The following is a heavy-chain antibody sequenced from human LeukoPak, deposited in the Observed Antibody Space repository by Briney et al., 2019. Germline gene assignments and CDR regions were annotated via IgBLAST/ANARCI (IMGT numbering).Heavy chain of an antibody. D-gene: IGHD3-10*01. V-gene: IGHV4-4*02. J-gene: IGHJ4*02. CDR1: LDSTTSNF. CDR3: ASVLRFGELLNFED. CDR2: IHRSGSP. Sequence: SETLSLTCTVSLDSTTSNFWSWVRQPPGKGLEWIGEIHRSGSPNYNPSLQSRVTISIDRSRNQIVLELSSVTAADTAVYYCASVLRFGELLNFEDWGQGTLVTVSS.